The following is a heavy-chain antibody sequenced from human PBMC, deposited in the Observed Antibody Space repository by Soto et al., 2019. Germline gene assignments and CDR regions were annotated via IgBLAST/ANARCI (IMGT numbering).Heavy chain of an antibody. CDR1: GFTFSSYA. V-gene: IGHV3-23*01. Sequence: PGGSLRLSCAASGFTFSSYAMSWVRQAPGKGLEWVSAISGSGGSTYYADSVKGRFTISRDNSKNTLYLQMNSLRSEDSAVYYCAKALVVVPAAFDYWGQGTLVTVSS. CDR3: AKALVVVPAAFDY. CDR2: ISGSGGST. D-gene: IGHD2-2*01. J-gene: IGHJ4*02.